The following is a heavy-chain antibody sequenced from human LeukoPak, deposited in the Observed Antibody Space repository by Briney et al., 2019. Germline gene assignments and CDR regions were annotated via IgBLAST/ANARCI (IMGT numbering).Heavy chain of an antibody. CDR1: GYTFTSYY. Sequence: ASVKVSCKASGYTFTSYYMHWVRQAPGQGLEWMGIINPSGGSTSYAQKFQGRVTMTRDTSTSTVYMELSSLRSEDTAVYYCARGPPKIRPKLRYYFDYWGQGTLVTVSS. V-gene: IGHV1-46*01. J-gene: IGHJ4*02. CDR2: INPSGGST. CDR3: ARGPPKIRPKLRYYFDY. D-gene: IGHD1-1*01.